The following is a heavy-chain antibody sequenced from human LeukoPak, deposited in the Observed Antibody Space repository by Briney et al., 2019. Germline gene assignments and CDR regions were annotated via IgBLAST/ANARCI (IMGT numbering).Heavy chain of an antibody. CDR3: ARVGGWEADDDLSDYKLDRDHNQFDL. D-gene: IGHD3-10*01. V-gene: IGHV4-59*08. CDR1: GGTISSYY. CDR2: IYYSGST. Sequence: PSETLSLTCTVSGGTISSYYWSWIRQPPGKGLEWIGYIYYSGSTNYNPSLKSRVTISVDTSKNQFSLKLTSVTAADTAVYFCARVGGWEADDDLSDYKLDRDHNQFDLWGQGTLVTVSS. J-gene: IGHJ5*02.